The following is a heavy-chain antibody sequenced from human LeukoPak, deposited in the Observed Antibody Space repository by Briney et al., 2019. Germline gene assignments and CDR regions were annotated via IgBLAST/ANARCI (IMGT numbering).Heavy chain of an antibody. D-gene: IGHD3-10*01. CDR1: GFTFSSYA. J-gene: IGHJ4*02. CDR2: ISYDGSNK. V-gene: IGHV3-30-3*01. CDR3: ARASGYFDY. Sequence: GRSLRVSCAASGFTFSSYAMHWVRQAPGKGLEWVAVISYDGSNKYYADSVKGRFTISRDNSKNTLYLQMNSLRAEDTAVYYCARASGYFDYWGQGTLVTVSS.